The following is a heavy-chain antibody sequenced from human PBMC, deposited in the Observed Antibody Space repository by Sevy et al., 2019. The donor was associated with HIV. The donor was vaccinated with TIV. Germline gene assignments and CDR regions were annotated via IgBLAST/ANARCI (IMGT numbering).Heavy chain of an antibody. D-gene: IGHD3-10*02. Sequence: GGCLRLSCAASGFTFSSYAMNWVRQAPGKGLEWVSTFSFGCGKINYADSVKGRFTISRDNSKNTLYLQMHSLRAEDTAVYYCAREGCSKPHDYWGQGTLVTVSS. CDR1: GFTFSSYA. CDR2: FSFGCGKI. J-gene: IGHJ4*02. CDR3: AREGCSKPHDY. V-gene: IGHV3-23*01.